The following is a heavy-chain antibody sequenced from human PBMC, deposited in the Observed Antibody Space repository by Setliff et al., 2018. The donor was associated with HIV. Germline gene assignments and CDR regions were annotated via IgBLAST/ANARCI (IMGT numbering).Heavy chain of an antibody. V-gene: IGHV2-70*11. J-gene: IGHJ4*02. D-gene: IGHD5-12*01. CDR3: ARASGAYRDSFYFDY. Sequence: SGPTLVNPTPPLTLTCTFSGFSLSIRGMCVSWIRQPPGKALEWLARIDWDDDKYYSTSLKTRLTISKDTSKNQVFLTMTNMGPVDTATYYCARASGAYRDSFYFDYWGQGALVTVSS. CDR1: GFSLSIRGMC. CDR2: IDWDDDK.